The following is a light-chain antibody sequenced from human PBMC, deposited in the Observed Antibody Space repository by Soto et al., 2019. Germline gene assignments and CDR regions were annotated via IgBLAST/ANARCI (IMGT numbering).Light chain of an antibody. J-gene: IGKJ2*01. Sequence: DIQMTQSPSSLSASVGDRVTITCRASQSLSSRLTWYQQKPGEAPILLIYETSNLQRGVPSRFSGSGSETDFTLTINSLQPEDFATYYCQQSFSPPHTFGQGTKVDIK. CDR1: QSLSSR. CDR3: QQSFSPPHT. V-gene: IGKV1-39*01. CDR2: ETS.